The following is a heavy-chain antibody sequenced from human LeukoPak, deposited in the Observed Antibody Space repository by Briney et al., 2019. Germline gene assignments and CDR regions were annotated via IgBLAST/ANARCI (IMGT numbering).Heavy chain of an antibody. J-gene: IGHJ3*02. CDR2: LTDSGGTT. V-gene: IGHV3-23*01. Sequence: GGSLRLSCVASGFTFGNYAMGWLRQAPGRRPEWVSSLTDSGGTTYYVDSVKGRFAISRDNSKNTLYLHMNSLRAEDTAVYYCAKERDAFDIWGQGTVVTVSS. CDR1: GFTFGNYA. CDR3: AKERDAFDI.